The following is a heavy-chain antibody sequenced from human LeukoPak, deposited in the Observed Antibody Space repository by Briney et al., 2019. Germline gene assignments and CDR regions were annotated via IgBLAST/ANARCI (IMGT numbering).Heavy chain of an antibody. CDR1: GFTFSSYS. J-gene: IGHJ6*02. CDR2: ISSSSSTI. V-gene: IGHV3-48*04. CDR3: AKANDRSSTSCYPYPYYYYYGMDV. Sequence: GGSLRLSCAASGFTFSSYSMNWVRQAPGKGLEWVSYISSSSSTIYYADSVKGRFTISRDNAKNSLYLQMNSLRAEDTALYYCAKANDRSSTSCYPYPYYYYYGMDVWGQGTTVTVSS. D-gene: IGHD2-2*01.